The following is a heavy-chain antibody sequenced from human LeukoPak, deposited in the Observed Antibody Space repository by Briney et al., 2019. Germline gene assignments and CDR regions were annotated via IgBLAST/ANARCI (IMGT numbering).Heavy chain of an antibody. CDR2: IYTSGDT. CDR1: GGSISTGDYY. V-gene: IGHV4-61*02. Sequence: SETLSLTCTVSGGSISTGDYYWSWIRQPAGKELEWIGRIYTSGDTIYNSSLKSRVTISVDTSKNQFSLKLSSVTAADTAVYYCARDGVGANYWGQGTLVTVSS. CDR3: ARDGVGANY. J-gene: IGHJ4*02. D-gene: IGHD1-26*01.